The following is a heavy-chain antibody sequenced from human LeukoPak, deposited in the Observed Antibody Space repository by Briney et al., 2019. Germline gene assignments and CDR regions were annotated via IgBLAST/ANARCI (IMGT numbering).Heavy chain of an antibody. CDR3: ACTSCYTAPPTSNWFDP. J-gene: IGHJ5*02. CDR1: GYTFTSYG. Sequence: ASVKVSCKASGYTFTSYGISWVRQAPGQGLEWMGWISAYNGNTNYAQKLQGRVTMTTDTSTSTAYMELRSLRSDDTAVYYCACTSCYTAPPTSNWFDPWGQGTLVTVSP. D-gene: IGHD2-2*02. V-gene: IGHV1-18*01. CDR2: ISAYNGNT.